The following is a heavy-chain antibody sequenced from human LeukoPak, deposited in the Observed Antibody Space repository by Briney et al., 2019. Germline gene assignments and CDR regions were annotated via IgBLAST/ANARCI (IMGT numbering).Heavy chain of an antibody. J-gene: IGHJ4*02. CDR3: ASHASSIAARRESGNFDY. V-gene: IGHV4-59*08. CDR2: IYYSGST. D-gene: IGHD6-6*01. Sequence: SETLPLTCTVSGGSISSYYWSWIRQPPGKGLEWIGYIYYSGSTNYNPSLKSRVTISVDTSKNQFSLKLSSVTAADTAVYYCASHASSIAARRESGNFDYWGQGTLVTVSS. CDR1: GGSISSYY.